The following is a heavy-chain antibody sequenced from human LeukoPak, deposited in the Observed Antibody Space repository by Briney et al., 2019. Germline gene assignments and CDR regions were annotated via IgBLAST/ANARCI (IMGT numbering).Heavy chain of an antibody. V-gene: IGHV4-61*02. CDR1: GGSISSGSYY. CDR3: ARGSGQWLVKGRMDYFDY. CDR2: IYTSGST. Sequence: PSQTLSLTCTVSGGSISSGSYYWSWIRQPAGKGLERIGRIYTSGSTTYTPSLKSRVTISVDPSKTQFSLKLSSVTAADTAVYYCARGSGQWLVKGRMDYFDYWGQGTLVTVSS. J-gene: IGHJ4*02. D-gene: IGHD6-19*01.